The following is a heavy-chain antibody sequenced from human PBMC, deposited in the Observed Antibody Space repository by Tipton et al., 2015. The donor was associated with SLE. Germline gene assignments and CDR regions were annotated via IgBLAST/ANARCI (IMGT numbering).Heavy chain of an antibody. V-gene: IGHV4-59*01. CDR1: GGSISSYY. Sequence: TLSLTCTVSGGSISSYYWSWIRQPPGKGLEWIGYIYYSGSTNYNPSLKSRVTISVDTSKNQFSLKLSSVTAADTAVYYCARVKSALGWFAPWGQGTLVTVSS. CDR3: ARVKSALGWFAP. D-gene: IGHD3-16*02. J-gene: IGHJ5*02. CDR2: IYYSGST.